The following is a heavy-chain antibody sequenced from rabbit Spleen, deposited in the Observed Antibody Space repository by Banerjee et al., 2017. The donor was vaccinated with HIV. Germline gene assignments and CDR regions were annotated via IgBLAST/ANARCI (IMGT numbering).Heavy chain of an antibody. CDR1: GVSFSMSSY. D-gene: IGHD1-1*01. J-gene: IGHJ4*01. V-gene: IGHV1S45*01. CDR3: ARDLDGVIGWNFGW. CDR2: IDSGSSGFT. Sequence: QEQLEESGGDLVKPEGSLTLTCTASGVSFSMSSYMCWVRQAPGKGLEWIACIDSGSSGFTYFATWAIGRFTCSKTSSTTVTLQMTRLTAADTATYFCARDLDGVIGWNFGWWGPGTLVTVS.